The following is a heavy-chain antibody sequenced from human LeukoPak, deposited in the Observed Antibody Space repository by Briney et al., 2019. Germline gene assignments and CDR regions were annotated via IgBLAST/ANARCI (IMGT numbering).Heavy chain of an antibody. CDR2: INPSNGGT. Sequence: ASVKVSCKTSGYTFSNYYMFWVRQAPGQGLEWMGWINPSNGGTNYAQKFQGRVTMTRDTSISTAYIELSSLRSDDTAVYHCARGRGKVVVTYADYWGQETLVTVSS. V-gene: IGHV1-2*02. CDR3: ARGRGKVVVTYADY. CDR1: GYTFSNYY. D-gene: IGHD3-22*01. J-gene: IGHJ4*02.